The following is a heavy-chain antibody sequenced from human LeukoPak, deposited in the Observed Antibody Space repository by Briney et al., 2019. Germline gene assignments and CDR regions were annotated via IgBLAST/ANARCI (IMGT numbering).Heavy chain of an antibody. CDR1: GGSFSSYP. CDR3: ARDHPVADWAPDI. V-gene: IGHV4-59*13. Sequence: SETLSLTCSVSGGSFSSYPWTWIRQPPGKGLEWIGFIDYSGSSNYNPSLKSRVTISADPSTNHFSLNLTSVTAADTAVYFCARDHPVADWAPDIWGRGTMVTVSS. D-gene: IGHD3-9*01. J-gene: IGHJ3*02. CDR2: IDYSGSS.